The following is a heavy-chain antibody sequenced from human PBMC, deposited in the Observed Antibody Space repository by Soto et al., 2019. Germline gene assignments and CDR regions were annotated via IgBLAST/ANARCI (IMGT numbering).Heavy chain of an antibody. J-gene: IGHJ4*02. CDR3: ARRGGGVVLAATTPFDY. V-gene: IGHV4-4*02. CDR1: SGSITTANW. CDR2: IYHSGST. D-gene: IGHD2-15*01. Sequence: SETLSLTCTVSSGSITTANWWSWVRQPPGRGLEWIGEIYHSGSTNYNLSLKSRVTLSVDKSKNQFSLRLSSVTAADTAMYYCARRGGGVVLAATTPFDYWGQGTLVTVSS.